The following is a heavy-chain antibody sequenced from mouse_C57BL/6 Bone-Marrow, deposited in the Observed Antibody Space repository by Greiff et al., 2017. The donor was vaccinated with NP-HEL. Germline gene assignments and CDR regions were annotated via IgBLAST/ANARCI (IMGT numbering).Heavy chain of an antibody. CDR1: GFSLTSYG. Sequence: VQVVESGPGLVAPSQSLSITCTVSGFSLTSYGVDWVRQSPGKGLEWLGVIWGVGSTNYNSALKSRLSISKDNSKSQVFLKMNSLQTDDTAMYYCASVGGNYEAWFAYWGQGTLVTVSA. CDR2: IWGVGST. D-gene: IGHD2-1*01. J-gene: IGHJ3*01. CDR3: ASVGGNYEAWFAY. V-gene: IGHV2-6*01.